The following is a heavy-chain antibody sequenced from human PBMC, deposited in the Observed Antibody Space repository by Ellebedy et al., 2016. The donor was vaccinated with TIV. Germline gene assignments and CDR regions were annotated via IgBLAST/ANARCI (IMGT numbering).Heavy chain of an antibody. Sequence: GESLKISCAASGFTFSNYGMHWVRQAPGKGLEWVAVISYTGGTAYYADSVKGRFTISRDNSKSTQYLQMNSLRVEDTAVYYCAKEPIEYSSCWYFESWGQGTLVTVSS. CDR3: AKEPIEYSSCWYFES. D-gene: IGHD6-19*01. V-gene: IGHV3-30*18. CDR2: ISYTGGTA. CDR1: GFTFSNYG. J-gene: IGHJ4*02.